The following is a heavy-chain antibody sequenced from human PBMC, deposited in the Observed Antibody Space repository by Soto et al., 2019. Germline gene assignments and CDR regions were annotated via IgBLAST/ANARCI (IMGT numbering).Heavy chain of an antibody. CDR2: INHSGST. V-gene: IGHV4-34*01. J-gene: IGHJ6*03. CDR1: GGSFSGYY. CDR3: ARGGKNYYYYYYMDV. Sequence: QVQLQQWGAGLLKPSETPSLTCAVYGGSFSGYYWSWIRQPPGKGLEWIGEINHSGSTNYNPSLKSRVTISVDTSKNQFSLKLSSVTAADTAVYYCARGGKNYYYYYYMDVWGKGTTVTVSS.